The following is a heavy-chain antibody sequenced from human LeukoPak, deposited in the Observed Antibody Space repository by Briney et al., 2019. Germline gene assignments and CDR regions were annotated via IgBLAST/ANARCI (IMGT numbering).Heavy chain of an antibody. CDR1: GFTFSSYA. J-gene: IGHJ4*02. D-gene: IGHD1-26*01. CDR2: ISGSGGST. CDR3: TKDTRASYSLFDY. V-gene: IGHV3-23*01. Sequence: GGSLRLSCAASGFTFSSYAISWVRQAPGRGLEWVSAISGSGGSTYYADSVKGRFTISRDNTKNTLYLQMNSLRAEDTAVYYSTKDTRASYSLFDYWGQGTLVTVSS.